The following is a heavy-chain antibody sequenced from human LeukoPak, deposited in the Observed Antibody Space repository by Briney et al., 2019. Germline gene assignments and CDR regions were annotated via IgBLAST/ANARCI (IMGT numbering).Heavy chain of an antibody. V-gene: IGHV3-48*02. D-gene: IGHD1-14*01. CDR1: GFIFSTYT. CDR3: ARDGRWTITTPGDY. Sequence: GGSLRLSCAASGFIFSTYTMNWVRQAPGKGLEWVSSISSSSNDILYADSVKGRFTISRDNAKDSLYLQMNSLRDGDTAVYYCARDGRWTITTPGDYWGQGTLVTVSS. CDR2: ISSSSNDI. J-gene: IGHJ4*02.